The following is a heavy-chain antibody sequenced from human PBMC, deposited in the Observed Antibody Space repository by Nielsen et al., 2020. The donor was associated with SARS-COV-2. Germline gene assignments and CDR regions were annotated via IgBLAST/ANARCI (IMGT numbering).Heavy chain of an antibody. V-gene: IGHV6-1*01. CDR2: TYYRSKWYN. CDR1: GDSVSSNSAA. J-gene: IGHJ4*02. CDR3: ARRKSDNIWRNYRPTYFDY. Sequence: SETLSLTCAISGDSVSSNSAAWNWIRQSPSRGLEWLGRTYYRSKWYNDYAVSVKSRITINPDTSKNQFSLQLNSVTPEDTAVYYCARRKSDNIWRNYRPTYFDYWGQGNLVTVSS. D-gene: IGHD3-16*02.